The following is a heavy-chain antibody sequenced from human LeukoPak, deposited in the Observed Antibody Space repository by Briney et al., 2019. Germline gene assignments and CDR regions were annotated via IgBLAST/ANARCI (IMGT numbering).Heavy chain of an antibody. Sequence: SETLSLTCAVYGGSFSGYYWSWIRQPPGKGLEWIGEINHSGSTSYNPSLKSRVTISVDTSKNQFSLKLSSVTAADTAVYYCARVRRSYYGAFDYWGQGTLVTVSS. D-gene: IGHD1-26*01. CDR1: GGSFSGYY. J-gene: IGHJ4*02. CDR3: ARVRRSYYGAFDY. CDR2: INHSGST. V-gene: IGHV4-34*01.